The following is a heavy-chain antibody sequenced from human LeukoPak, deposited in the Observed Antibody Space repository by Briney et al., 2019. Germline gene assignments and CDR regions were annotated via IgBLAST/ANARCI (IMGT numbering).Heavy chain of an antibody. CDR2: ISAYNGNT. CDR1: GYTFTSYG. V-gene: IGHV1-18*01. CDR3: ARVEDIVVVTAPSRY. Sequence: ASVKVSCKASGYTFTSYGISWVRQAPGQGLEWMGWISAYNGNTNYAQKLQGRVTMTTDTSTSTAYMELRSLRSDDTAVYYCARVEDIVVVTAPSRYWGQGTLVTVSS. D-gene: IGHD2-21*02. J-gene: IGHJ4*02.